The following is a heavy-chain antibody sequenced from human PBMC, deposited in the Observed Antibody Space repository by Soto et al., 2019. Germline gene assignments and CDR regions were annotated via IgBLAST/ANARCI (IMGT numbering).Heavy chain of an antibody. V-gene: IGHV3-23*01. CDR3: AKDQTIQLWTRYYYYGMDV. J-gene: IGHJ6*02. CDR2: ISGSGGST. Sequence: PGGSLRLSCAASGFTFSSYAMSWVRQAPGKGLEWVSAISGSGGSTYYADSVKGRFTISRDNSKNTLYLQMNSLRAEDTAVYYCAKDQTIQLWTRYYYYGMDVWGQGTTVNVSS. CDR1: GFTFSSYA. D-gene: IGHD5-18*01.